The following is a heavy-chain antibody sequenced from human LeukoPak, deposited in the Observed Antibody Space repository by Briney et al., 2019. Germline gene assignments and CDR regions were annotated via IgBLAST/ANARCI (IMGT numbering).Heavy chain of an antibody. J-gene: IGHJ6*02. CDR2: IIPILGIA. V-gene: IGHV1-69*04. Sequence: GASVKVSCKASGGTFSSYAISWVRQAPGQGLEWMGRIIPILGIANYAQKFQGRVTITADKSTSTAYMELSSLRSEDTAVYYCARDPLGDGSGSYEYYYYGMDVWGQGTTVTVSS. CDR3: ARDPLGDGSGSYEYYYYGMDV. CDR1: GGTFSSYA. D-gene: IGHD3-10*01.